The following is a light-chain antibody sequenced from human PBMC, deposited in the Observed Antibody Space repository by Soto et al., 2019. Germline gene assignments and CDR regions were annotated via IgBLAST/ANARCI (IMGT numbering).Light chain of an antibody. CDR2: EVN. V-gene: IGLV2-14*01. Sequence: QSALTQPASVSGSPGQSITISCTGTSSDVGGYVYVSWYQLHPGKAPKLMVFEVNSRPSGVSYRFSGSKSGNTASLTISGLQAEDEADYFCSSYSISTAYLFGTGTKVTVL. CDR1: SSDVGGYVY. CDR3: SSYSISTAYL. J-gene: IGLJ1*01.